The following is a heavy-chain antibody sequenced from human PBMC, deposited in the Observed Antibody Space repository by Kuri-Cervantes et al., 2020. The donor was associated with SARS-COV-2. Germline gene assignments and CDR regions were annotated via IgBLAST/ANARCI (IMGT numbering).Heavy chain of an antibody. D-gene: IGHD2-2*02. Sequence: LRLSCTVSGGSISSGDYYWSWIRQPPGKGLEWIGYIYYSGSTYYNPSLKSRVTISVDTSKNQFSLKLSSVTAADTAVYYCARAAVVVPAAIVFTYNWFDPWGQGTLVTVSS. J-gene: IGHJ5*02. V-gene: IGHV4-30-4*08. CDR2: IYYSGST. CDR3: ARAAVVVPAAIVFTYNWFDP. CDR1: GGSISSGDYY.